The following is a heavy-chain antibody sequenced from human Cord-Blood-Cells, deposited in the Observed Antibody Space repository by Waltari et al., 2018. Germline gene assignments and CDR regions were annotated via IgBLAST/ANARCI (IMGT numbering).Heavy chain of an antibody. J-gene: IGHJ3*02. CDR2: IWYDGSNK. CDR1: GGTFSSYA. V-gene: IGHV3-33*01. Sequence: QVQLVQSGAEVKKHGSSVKVSCKASGGTFSSYAISWVRQAPGKGLEWGAVIWYDGSNKYYADSVKGRFTISRDNSKNTLYLQMNSLRAEDTAVYYCARDRVQLETHDAFDIWGQGTMVTVSS. CDR3: ARDRVQLETHDAFDI. D-gene: IGHD1-1*01.